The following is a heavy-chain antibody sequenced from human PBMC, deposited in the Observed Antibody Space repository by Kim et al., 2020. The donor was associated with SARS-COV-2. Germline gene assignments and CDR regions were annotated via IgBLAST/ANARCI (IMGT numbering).Heavy chain of an antibody. CDR1: GYSFTSYW. V-gene: IGHV5-10-1*01. CDR3: ARHWDGSYYVHHYYYYGMDV. D-gene: IGHD1-26*01. CDR2: IDPSDSYT. Sequence: GESLKISCKGSGYSFTSYWISWVRQMPGKGLEWMGRIDPSDSYTNYSPSFQGHVTISADKSISTAYLQWSSLKASDTAMYYCARHWDGSYYVHHYYYYGMDVWGKGTTVTVSS. J-gene: IGHJ6*04.